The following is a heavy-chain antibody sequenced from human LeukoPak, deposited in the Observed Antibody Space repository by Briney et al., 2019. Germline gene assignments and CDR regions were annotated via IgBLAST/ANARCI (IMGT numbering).Heavy chain of an antibody. Sequence: PGGSLRLSCAASGFTFSNYAMNWVRQAPGKGLEWVSYIISSGSTRNYADSVKGRFTISRDNAKNSLYLQMDDLRDEDTAVYYCARGRPYYFDYWGQGALVTVSS. J-gene: IGHJ4*02. CDR1: GFTFSNYA. CDR2: IISSGSTR. CDR3: ARGRPYYFDY. V-gene: IGHV3-48*02.